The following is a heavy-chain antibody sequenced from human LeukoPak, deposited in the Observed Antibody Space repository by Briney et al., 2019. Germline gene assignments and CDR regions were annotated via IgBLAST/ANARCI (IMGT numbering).Heavy chain of an antibody. CDR3: ASDPFSYDFWSGYYTAQEEYYGIDV. V-gene: IGHV3-7*01. D-gene: IGHD3-3*01. CDR1: GFTFSSYW. CDR2: IKQDGSEK. J-gene: IGHJ6*02. Sequence: PGGSLRLSCAASGFTFSSYWMSWVRQAPGKGLEWVANIKQDGSEKYYVDSVKGRFTISRDNAKNSLYLQMNSLRAEDTAVYYCASDPFSYDFWSGYYTAQEEYYGIDVWGQGTTVTVSS.